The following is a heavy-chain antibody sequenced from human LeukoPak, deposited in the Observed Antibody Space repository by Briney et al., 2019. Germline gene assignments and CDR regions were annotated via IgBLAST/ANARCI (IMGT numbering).Heavy chain of an antibody. J-gene: IGHJ6*03. V-gene: IGHV3-53*01. CDR3: AREDYGDYMVV. CDR2: IYSGGST. CDR1: GFTVSSNY. Sequence: GGSLRLSCAASGFTVSSNYMSWVRQAPGKGLEWVSVIYSGGSTYYADSVKGRFTISRDNSKNTLYLQMNSLRAEDTAVYYCAREDYGDYMVVWGKGTTVTVSS. D-gene: IGHD4-17*01.